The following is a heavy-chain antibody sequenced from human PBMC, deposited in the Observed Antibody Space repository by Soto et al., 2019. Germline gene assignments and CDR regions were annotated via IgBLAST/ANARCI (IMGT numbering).Heavy chain of an antibody. V-gene: IGHV3-23*01. CDR1: GFTFSSYA. CDR3: ARDMYSSSWYFYYYSMDV. CDR2: ISGSGGST. J-gene: IGHJ6*02. Sequence: EVQLLESGGGLVQPGGSLRVSCAASGFTFSSYAMSWVRQAPGKGLEWVSAISGSGGSTYYADSVKGRFTISRDNSKNTLYLRMDSVRAEDTAVYYCARDMYSSSWYFYYYSMDVWGQGTPVTVSS. D-gene: IGHD6-13*01.